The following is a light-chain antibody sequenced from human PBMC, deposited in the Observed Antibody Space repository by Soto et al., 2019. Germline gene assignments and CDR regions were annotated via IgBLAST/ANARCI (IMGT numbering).Light chain of an antibody. V-gene: IGKV2-28*01. CDR1: ESLLFRNGYNY. CDR3: VKRLPLPRT. CDR2: MGS. Sequence: EIVVTQSPLTLPVTPGEPASISCRSTESLLFRNGYNYLNWYLQKPGQSPQLLIYMGSNRASGVPDRFSGSGSGTDFTLKISRVEADGVGIYYCVKRLPLPRTFGQGTKVEIK. J-gene: IGKJ1*01.